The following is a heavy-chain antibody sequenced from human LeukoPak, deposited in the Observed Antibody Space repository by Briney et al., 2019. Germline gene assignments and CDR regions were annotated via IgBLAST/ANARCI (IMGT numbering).Heavy chain of an antibody. D-gene: IGHD3-10*01. V-gene: IGHV4-31*03. CDR2: IYYRGST. CDR1: GGSISSGGYY. Sequence: PSETLSLTCTVSGGSISSGGYYWSWIRQHPGKGLEWIGYIYYRGSTYYNPSLKSRVTISVDTSKNQFSLKLSSVTAADTAVYYCARGSPPSYGSGKGGFDYWGQGTLVTVSS. J-gene: IGHJ4*02. CDR3: ARGSPPSYGSGKGGFDY.